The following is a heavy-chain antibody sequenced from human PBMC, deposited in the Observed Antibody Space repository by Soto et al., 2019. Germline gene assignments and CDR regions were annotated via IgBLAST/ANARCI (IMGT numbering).Heavy chain of an antibody. Sequence: ASVKVSCKASGYTFTSYSMHWVRQAPGQRLEWMGWINAGNGNTKYSQKFQGRVTITRDTSASTAYMELSSLRSEDTAVYYCAKIAVAGSNWFDPWGQGTLVTVSS. D-gene: IGHD6-19*01. CDR1: GYTFTSYS. CDR2: INAGNGNT. J-gene: IGHJ5*02. CDR3: AKIAVAGSNWFDP. V-gene: IGHV1-3*01.